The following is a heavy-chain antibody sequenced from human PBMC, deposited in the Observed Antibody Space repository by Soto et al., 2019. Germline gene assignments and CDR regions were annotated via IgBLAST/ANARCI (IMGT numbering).Heavy chain of an antibody. J-gene: IGHJ3*02. V-gene: IGHV2-5*02. CDR3: ARTYYYDSSGIDAFDI. CDR2: IYWDDDK. D-gene: IGHD3-22*01. Sequence: SGPTLVKPTQTLTLTCTFSGFSLSTSGVGVGWIRQPPGKALEWLALIYWDDDKRYSPSLKSRLTITKDTSKNQVVLTMTNMDPVDTATYYCARTYYYDSSGIDAFDIWGQGTMVTVSS. CDR1: GFSLSTSGVG.